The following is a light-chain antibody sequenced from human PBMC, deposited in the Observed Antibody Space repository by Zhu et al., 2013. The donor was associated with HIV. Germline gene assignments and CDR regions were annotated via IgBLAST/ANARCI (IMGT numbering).Light chain of an antibody. J-gene: IGKJ2*03. CDR2: GAS. V-gene: IGKV3-15*01. CDR1: QSISNT. Sequence: EIVMTQSPATLSVSPGERATLSCRASQSISNTLAWYQQKPGQGPRLLIYGASTRATGIPARFSGSGSGTEFTLTITSLHSEDFAVYYCQHYNNWPLLSFGQGTKLDIK. CDR3: QHYNNWPLLS.